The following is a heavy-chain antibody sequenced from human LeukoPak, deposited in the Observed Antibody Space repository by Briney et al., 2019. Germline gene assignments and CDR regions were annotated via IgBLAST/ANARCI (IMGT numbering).Heavy chain of an antibody. CDR3: ARERFCGGDCSILDY. Sequence: GGSLRLSCAASGFTLSSYSMNWVRQAPGKGLEWVSSISSSSSYIYYADSVKGRFTISRDNAKNSLYLQMNSLRAEDTAVYYCARERFCGGDCSILDYWGQGTLVTVSS. D-gene: IGHD2-21*01. V-gene: IGHV3-21*01. J-gene: IGHJ4*02. CDR1: GFTLSSYS. CDR2: ISSSSSYI.